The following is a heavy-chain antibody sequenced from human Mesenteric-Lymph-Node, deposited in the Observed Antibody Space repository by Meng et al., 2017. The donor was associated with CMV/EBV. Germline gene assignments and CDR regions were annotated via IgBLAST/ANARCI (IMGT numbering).Heavy chain of an antibody. J-gene: IGHJ6*02. V-gene: IGHV3-21*01. CDR3: ARDGLHSSSRYSYYYGMDV. D-gene: IGHD6-6*01. CDR1: GFTFSSYS. Sequence: GESLKISCAASGFTFSSYSMNWVRQAPGKGLEWVSSISSSSSYIYYADSVKGRITISRDNAKNTLYLQMNSLRVEDAAVYYCARDGLHSSSRYSYYYGMDVWGQGTTVTVSS. CDR2: ISSSSSYI.